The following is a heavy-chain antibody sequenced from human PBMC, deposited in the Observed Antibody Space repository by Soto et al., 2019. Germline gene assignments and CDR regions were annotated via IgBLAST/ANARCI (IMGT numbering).Heavy chain of an antibody. V-gene: IGHV4-59*01. D-gene: IGHD2-2*01. CDR3: ARTRYCISTSCYFDV. CDR2: IHYTGST. CDR1: GDSITSYF. J-gene: IGHJ5*02. Sequence: QVQLQESGPGLVKPSETLSLTCTVSGDSITSYFWRWIRQPPGKGLEWIGYIHYTGSTNYNPSLKSRVTISVDTSKSHFSLTLSSVAAADTAVYYCARTRYCISTSCYFDVWGQGTMVTVSS.